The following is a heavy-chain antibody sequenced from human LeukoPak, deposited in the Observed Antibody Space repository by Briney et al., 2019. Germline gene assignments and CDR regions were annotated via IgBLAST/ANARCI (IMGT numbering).Heavy chain of an antibody. V-gene: IGHV3-30*02. D-gene: IGHD3-9*01. CDR2: IRNDGSNK. CDR3: AKGPNYDILTGWRKTYNGFDV. CDR1: GFTFSSYG. Sequence: GGSLRLSCAESGFTFSSYGMHWVHQAPGKGLEWVAFIRNDGSNKYYADSVKGRFTISRDNSKNMVYLQMNSLSAEDTAVYYCAKGPNYDILTGWRKTYNGFDVWGQGTMVTVSS. J-gene: IGHJ3*01.